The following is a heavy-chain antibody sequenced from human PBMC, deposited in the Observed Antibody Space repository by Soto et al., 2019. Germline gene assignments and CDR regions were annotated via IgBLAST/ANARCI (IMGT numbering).Heavy chain of an antibody. CDR3: ARGPLFFDLWSGYSNWFDP. Sequence: SETLSLTCTVSGGSISSYYWSWIRQPPGKGLEWIGYIYYSGSTNYNPSLKSRVTISVDTSKNQFSLKLSSVTAADTAVYYCARGPLFFDLWSGYSNWFDPCTQGTLVIVSA. J-gene: IGHJ5*02. D-gene: IGHD3-3*01. CDR2: IYYSGST. V-gene: IGHV4-59*01. CDR1: GGSISSYY.